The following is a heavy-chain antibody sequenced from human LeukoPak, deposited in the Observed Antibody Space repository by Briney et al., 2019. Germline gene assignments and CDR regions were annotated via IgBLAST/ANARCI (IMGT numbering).Heavy chain of an antibody. Sequence: GGSLRLSCAASGFTFSSYWMSWVRQAPGKGLEWVANIKQDGSEKYYVDSVKGRFTISRDNAKNSLYLQMNSLRAEDTAVYYCVSTLMYYYDSSGYFYWGQGTLVTVSS. V-gene: IGHV3-7*01. J-gene: IGHJ4*02. CDR1: GFTFSSYW. CDR3: VSTLMYYYDSSGYFY. D-gene: IGHD3-22*01. CDR2: IKQDGSEK.